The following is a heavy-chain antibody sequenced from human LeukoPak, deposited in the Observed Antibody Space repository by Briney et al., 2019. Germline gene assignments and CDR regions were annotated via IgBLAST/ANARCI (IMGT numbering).Heavy chain of an antibody. D-gene: IGHD5-12*01. J-gene: IGHJ3*02. CDR2: IIPIFGTV. Sequence: ASVKVSCKASGGTFSSYALSWVRQAPGQGLEWMGGIIPIFGTVNYAQKFQGRVTITANECTSTAYMELSSLRSEDTAVYYCARAWGDSGYDYDAFDIWGQGTMVTVSS. CDR1: GGTFSSYA. CDR3: ARAWGDSGYDYDAFDI. V-gene: IGHV1-69*13.